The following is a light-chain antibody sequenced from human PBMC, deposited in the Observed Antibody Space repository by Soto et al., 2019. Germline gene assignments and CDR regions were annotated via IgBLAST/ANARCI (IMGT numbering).Light chain of an antibody. CDR1: QSVAFN. V-gene: IGKV3-15*01. CDR3: QQYSGLPLT. Sequence: EIVMTQSPVTLSVSPGERDTLSCRASQSVAFNLAWYQQKPGQAHRLLIYGPSARAAAAPARLSGSGSGTDYTLPISSLRADDFAVCYCQQYSGLPLTFGGGTKVEL. J-gene: IGKJ4*01. CDR2: GPS.